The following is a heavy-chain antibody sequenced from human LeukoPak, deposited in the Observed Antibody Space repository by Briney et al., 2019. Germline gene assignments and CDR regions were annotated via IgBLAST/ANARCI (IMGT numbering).Heavy chain of an antibody. CDR1: GFTFSSYW. CDR3: ARGGGLDV. J-gene: IGHJ6*02. V-gene: IGHV3-7*03. Sequence: GGSLRLSCAASGFTFSSYWMNWARQAPGKGLEWVASINHNGNVNYYVDSVKGRFTISRDNAKNSLYLQMSNLRAEDMAVYFCARGGGLDVWGQGATVTVSS. CDR2: INHNGNVN. D-gene: IGHD3-16*01.